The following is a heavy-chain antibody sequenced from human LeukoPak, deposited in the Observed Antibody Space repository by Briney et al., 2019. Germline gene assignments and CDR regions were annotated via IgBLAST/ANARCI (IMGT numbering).Heavy chain of an antibody. Sequence: GGSLRLSCAASGFTFSSYAMHWVRQAPGKGLEWVAVISYDGSNKYYADSVKGRFTISRDNSKNTLYLQMNSLRAEDTAVYYCARDMDVWGQGTTVTVSS. CDR3: ARDMDV. CDR2: ISYDGSNK. J-gene: IGHJ6*02. CDR1: GFTFSSYA. V-gene: IGHV3-30-3*01.